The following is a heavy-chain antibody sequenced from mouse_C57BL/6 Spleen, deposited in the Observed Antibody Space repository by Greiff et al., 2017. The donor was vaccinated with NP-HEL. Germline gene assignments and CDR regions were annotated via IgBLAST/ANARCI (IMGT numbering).Heavy chain of an antibody. CDR2: IDPETGGT. CDR3: TNIYYDYDGFAY. CDR1: GYTFTDYE. J-gene: IGHJ3*01. V-gene: IGHV1-15*01. D-gene: IGHD2-4*01. Sequence: VQLQQSGAELVRPGASVTLSCKASGYTFTDYEMHWVKQTPVHGLEWIGAIDPETGGTAYNQKFKGKAILTADKSSSTAYMELRSLTSEDSAVYYCTNIYYDYDGFAYWGQGTLVTVSA.